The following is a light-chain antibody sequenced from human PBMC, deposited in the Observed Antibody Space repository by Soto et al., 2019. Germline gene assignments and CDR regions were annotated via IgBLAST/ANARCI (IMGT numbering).Light chain of an antibody. J-gene: IGLJ2*01. CDR1: SSNIGSNN. V-gene: IGLV1-44*01. CDR2: NND. CDR3: ASWDARLSGPI. Sequence: QSVVTQPASVSGTPGQRDTILCSGSSSNIGSNNDIWYLQDPGTAPKLVIYNNDQRPSAVPDRLLASKSGTSASLAISALQSEDEADVYCASWDARLSGPIFGGGTKLTVL.